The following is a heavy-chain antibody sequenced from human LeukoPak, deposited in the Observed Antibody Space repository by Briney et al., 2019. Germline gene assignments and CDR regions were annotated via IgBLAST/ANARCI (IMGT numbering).Heavy chain of an antibody. CDR3: AREMVPQNHRNGLDY. J-gene: IGHJ4*02. D-gene: IGHD1-14*01. Sequence: SETLSLTCTVSGGSINNYYWSWIRQPPGKGLEWIGYIYYRGNTNYNPSLKSRVTISLDTSMTQFSLKLGSVTAADTAVYYCAREMVPQNHRNGLDYWGQGTLVTVSS. V-gene: IGHV4-59*01. CDR1: GGSINNYY. CDR2: IYYRGNT.